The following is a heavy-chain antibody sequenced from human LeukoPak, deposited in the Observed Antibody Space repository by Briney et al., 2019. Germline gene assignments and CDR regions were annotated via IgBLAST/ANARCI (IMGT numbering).Heavy chain of an antibody. CDR2: ITNRGGST. V-gene: IGHV3-23*01. D-gene: IGHD6-13*01. J-gene: IGHJ4*02. CDR3: AKARGAALGTWCFDY. Sequence: PGGSLRLSCAASGFSFSSYGMSWVRQAPGKGLEWVSTITNRGGSTYDADSVKGRFTISRDNSKNTLYLQMNSLRAEDTAVYYCAKARGAALGTWCFDYWGQGAPVTVSS. CDR1: GFSFSSYG.